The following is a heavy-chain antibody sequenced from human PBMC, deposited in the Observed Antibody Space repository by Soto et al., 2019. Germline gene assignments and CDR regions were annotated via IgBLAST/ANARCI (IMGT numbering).Heavy chain of an antibody. CDR3: AHIPGSGQLLYTYYYFMDV. CDR2: IYWDDDK. D-gene: IGHD3-10*01. V-gene: IGHV2-5*02. J-gene: IGHJ6*03. Sequence: QITLKESGPTLVKPTQTLTLTCTFSGFSLTTSGEAVGWIRQPPGKALEWLALIYWDDDKRSSPSLKSRLTITKDTSKNQVVLTMTNIEPVDTATYYCAHIPGSGQLLYTYYYFMDVWGKGTTVTVSS. CDR1: GFSLTTSGEA.